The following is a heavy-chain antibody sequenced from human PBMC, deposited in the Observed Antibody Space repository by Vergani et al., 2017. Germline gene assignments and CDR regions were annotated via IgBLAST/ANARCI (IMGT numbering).Heavy chain of an antibody. CDR2: IYYTGST. CDR3: ARDHAAPYDAFDI. V-gene: IGHV4-31*03. Sequence: QVQLQESGPGLVKPSQTLSLNCTVSGGSISSGVYYWSWIRQHPGKGLECIGYIYYTGSTYYNPTLKSRVTISVDTSKNQFSLKLSSVTAADTAVYYCARDHAAPYDAFDIWGQGTMVTVSS. J-gene: IGHJ3*02. D-gene: IGHD6-25*01. CDR1: GGSISSGVYY.